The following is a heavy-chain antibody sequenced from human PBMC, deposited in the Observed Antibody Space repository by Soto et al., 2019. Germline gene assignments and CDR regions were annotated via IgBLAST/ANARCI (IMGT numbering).Heavy chain of an antibody. CDR2: SRDKGNSYST. CDR3: ARSITGTTAFDY. J-gene: IGHJ4*02. CDR1: GFTFSDHY. D-gene: IGHD1-7*01. Sequence: EVQLVESGGDLVQPGGSLRLSCAASGFTFSDHYIDWVRQAPGKGLEWVGRSRDKGNSYSTEYAASVKGRFTISRDASKNSLYLQMNSLKTEETALYYCARSITGTTAFDYWGQGTLVTVSS. V-gene: IGHV3-72*01.